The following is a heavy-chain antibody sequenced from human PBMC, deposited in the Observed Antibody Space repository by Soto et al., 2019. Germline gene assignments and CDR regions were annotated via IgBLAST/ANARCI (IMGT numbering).Heavy chain of an antibody. CDR2: MNPNSGNT. D-gene: IGHD2-15*01. J-gene: IGHJ5*02. CDR3: ASVEGGNAANWFDP. V-gene: IGHV1-8*01. CDR1: GYTFTSYD. Sequence: QVQLVQSGAEVKKPGASVKVSCKASGYTFTSYDINWVRQATGQGLEWMGWMNPNSGNTGYAQKFQGRVTMTRNTPRGPAYMEPSRLRAEDAAVYYCASVEGGNAANWFDPWGQGTLVTVSS.